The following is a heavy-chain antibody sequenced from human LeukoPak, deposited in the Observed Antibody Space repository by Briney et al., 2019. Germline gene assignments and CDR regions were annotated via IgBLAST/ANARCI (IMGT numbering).Heavy chain of an antibody. J-gene: IGHJ6*03. Sequence: ASVKVSCKASGYTFTSYYMHWVRQARGQGLEWMGIINPSGGSTSYAQKFQGRVTITRNTSISTAYMELSSLRSEDTAVYYCAREKNDALGQSNYYYYMDVWGKGTTVTVSS. D-gene: IGHD1-1*01. CDR3: AREKNDALGQSNYYYYMDV. CDR2: INPSGGST. CDR1: GYTFTSYY. V-gene: IGHV1-46*01.